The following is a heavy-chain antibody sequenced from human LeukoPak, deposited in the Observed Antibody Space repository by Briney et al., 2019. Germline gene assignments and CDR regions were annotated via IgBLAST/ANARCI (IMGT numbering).Heavy chain of an antibody. CDR2: ISSSGSTI. Sequence: GGSLRLSCAASGFTFSSYEMNWVRQAPGKGLEWVSYISSSGSTIYYADSVKGRFTISRDNAKNSLYLQMNSLRAEDTAVYYCARVRGGSDAYYYYYYMDVWGKGTTVTVSS. CDR1: GFTFSSYE. J-gene: IGHJ6*03. D-gene: IGHD3-16*01. CDR3: ARVRGGSDAYYYYYYMDV. V-gene: IGHV3-48*03.